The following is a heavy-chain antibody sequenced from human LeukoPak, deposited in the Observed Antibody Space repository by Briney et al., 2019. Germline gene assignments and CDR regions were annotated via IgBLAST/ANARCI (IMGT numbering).Heavy chain of an antibody. CDR2: IYYSGST. V-gene: IGHV4-39*01. CDR1: GGSISSNIYY. CDR3: ARLPKPVTGAARPSNAFDI. J-gene: IGHJ3*02. D-gene: IGHD6-19*01. Sequence: SETLSLTCTVSGGSISSNIYYWAWIYQPPGKGLEWIGNIYYSGSTYYNPSLKSRVSISVDTSKNQFSLKLSSVTAADTAVYYCARLPKPVTGAARPSNAFDIWGQGTMVTVSS.